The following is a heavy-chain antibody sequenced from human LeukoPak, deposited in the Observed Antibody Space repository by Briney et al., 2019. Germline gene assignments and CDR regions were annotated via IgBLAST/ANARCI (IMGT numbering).Heavy chain of an antibody. J-gene: IGHJ4*02. CDR2: ISYDGSNK. D-gene: IGHD1-1*01. CDR3: ATPEMTGVERALDY. Sequence: GGSLRLSCAASGLTFSRFGLHWVRQAPGKGLEWVAVISYDGSNKYYADSVKGRFTISRDNSKNTLYLQMSSLRAEDTAIYYCATPEMTGVERALDYWAREPWSPSPQ. CDR1: GLTFSRFG. V-gene: IGHV3-30*03.